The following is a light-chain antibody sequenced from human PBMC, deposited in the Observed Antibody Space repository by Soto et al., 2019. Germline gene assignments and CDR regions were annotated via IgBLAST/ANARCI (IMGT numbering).Light chain of an antibody. Sequence: EIVMTQSPATLSVSPGERATLSCRASQSVSSNLAWYQQKPGQAPRLLIYGASTRATGIPARFSGSGSGTEFTLTISSLQSVDFAVYYCHQYNNWPPVTFGGGTKVEIK. CDR1: QSVSSN. CDR3: HQYNNWPPVT. V-gene: IGKV3-15*01. J-gene: IGKJ4*01. CDR2: GAS.